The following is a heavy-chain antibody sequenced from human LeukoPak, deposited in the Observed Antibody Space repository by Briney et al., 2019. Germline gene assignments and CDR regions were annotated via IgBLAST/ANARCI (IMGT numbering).Heavy chain of an antibody. CDR1: GGSISSHY. Sequence: SSETLSLTCIVSGGSISSHYWSWIRQTPGKGLEYIGYIYYSGSTDYNPSLKSRVTISLDTSKNQFSLNLSSVTAADTTVYYCARRSGVLDSRDSRYYFDHWGQGTLVTVSS. J-gene: IGHJ4*02. V-gene: IGHV4-59*11. CDR2: IYYSGST. CDR3: ARRSGVLDSRDSRYYFDH. D-gene: IGHD3-22*01.